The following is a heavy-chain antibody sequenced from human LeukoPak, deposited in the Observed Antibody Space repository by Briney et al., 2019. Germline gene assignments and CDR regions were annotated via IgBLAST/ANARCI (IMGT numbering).Heavy chain of an antibody. Sequence: GRSLRLSCAASGFTFSSYAMHWVRQAPGKGLEWVAVISYDGSNKYYADSVKGRFTISRDNSKNTLYLQMNSLRAEDTAVYYCARASYYYYYGMDVWGQGTTVTVSS. CDR3: ARASYYYYYGMDV. CDR2: ISYDGSNK. CDR1: GFTFSSYA. V-gene: IGHV3-30*04. J-gene: IGHJ6*02.